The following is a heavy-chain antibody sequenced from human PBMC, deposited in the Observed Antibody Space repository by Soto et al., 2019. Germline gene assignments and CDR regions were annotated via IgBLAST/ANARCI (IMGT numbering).Heavy chain of an antibody. CDR2: IIPIFGTA. V-gene: IGHV1-69*13. CDR1: GGTFSSYA. J-gene: IGHJ5*02. D-gene: IGHD4-17*01. Sequence: ASVKVSCKASGGTFSSYAISWVRQAPGQGLEWMGGIIPIFGTANYAQKFQGRVTITADESTSTAYMELSSLRSEDTAVYYCAREPTTVTTYSWFDPWGQGTLVTAPQ. CDR3: AREPTTVTTYSWFDP.